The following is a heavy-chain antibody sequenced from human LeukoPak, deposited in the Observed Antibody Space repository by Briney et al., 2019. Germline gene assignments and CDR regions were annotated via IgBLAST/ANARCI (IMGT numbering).Heavy chain of an antibody. CDR2: IYYSGST. CDR3: ARPLSGSSSWHGDAFDI. D-gene: IGHD6-13*01. CDR1: GGSISSSTYY. Sequence: SETLSLTCTVSGGSISSSTYYWGWIRQPPGKGLEWIGSIYYSGSTYYNASLKSRVTISADTSKNQFSLKLSSVTAADTAVYYCARPLSGSSSWHGDAFDIWGQGTMFTVSS. J-gene: IGHJ3*02. V-gene: IGHV4-39*01.